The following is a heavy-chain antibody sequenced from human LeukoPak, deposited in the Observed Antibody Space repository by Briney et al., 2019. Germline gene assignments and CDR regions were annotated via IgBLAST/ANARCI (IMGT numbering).Heavy chain of an antibody. CDR1: GGSLNNNV. V-gene: IGHV4-4*07. D-gene: IGHD6-13*01. J-gene: IGHJ3*01. CDR2: IYTTGST. CDR3: ARDPGIAATGDALDL. Sequence: SETLSLTCTVSGGSLNNNVWNWIRQPAGRGLEWLGHIYTTGSTTYNPSLKSRVTMSVDKAKNQLSLKLTSVTAADTAIYYCARDPGIAATGDALDLWGPGTVVTVSA.